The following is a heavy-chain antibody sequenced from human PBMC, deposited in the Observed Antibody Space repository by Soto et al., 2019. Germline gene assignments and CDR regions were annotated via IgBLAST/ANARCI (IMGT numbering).Heavy chain of an antibody. CDR1: GFTFSSYS. V-gene: IGHV3-48*01. CDR2: ISSSSSTI. J-gene: IGHJ4*02. CDR3: ARAFWSGSAYYFDY. D-gene: IGHD3-3*01. Sequence: GSLRLSCAASGFTFSSYSMNWVRQAPGKGLEWVSYISSSSSTIYYADSVKGRFTISRDNAKNSLYLQMSSLRAEDTAVYYCARAFWSGSAYYFDYWGQGTLVTVSS.